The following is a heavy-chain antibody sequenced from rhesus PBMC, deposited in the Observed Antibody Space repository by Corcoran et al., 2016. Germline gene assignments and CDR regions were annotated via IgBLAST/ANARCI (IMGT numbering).Heavy chain of an antibody. CDR3: ARDAWYSSGSMDS. CDR2: IRNGGSST. Sequence: EVQLVESGGGLAKPGGSLRLSCAVSGFTFSDYYMDWVRQAPGKGLEWVARIRNGGSSTWYADSVKGRVTISRENAKTTLYLQMNSLRAEDTAVYDCARDAWYSSGSMDSWGQGVLVTVSS. D-gene: IGHD6-31*01. J-gene: IGHJ4*01. CDR1: GFTFSDYY. V-gene: IGHV3-178*01.